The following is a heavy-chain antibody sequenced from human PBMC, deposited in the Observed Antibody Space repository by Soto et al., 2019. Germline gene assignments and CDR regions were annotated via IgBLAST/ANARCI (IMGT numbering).Heavy chain of an antibody. Sequence: GWSLRLSCAASGFTFSNAWMSWVRQAPGKGLEWVGRIKSKTDGGTTDYAAPVKGRFTISRDDSKNTLYLQMNSLKTEDTAVYYCTTEIYDYGDSYYFDYWGQGTLVTVSS. J-gene: IGHJ4*02. CDR3: TTEIYDYGDSYYFDY. CDR2: IKSKTDGGTT. V-gene: IGHV3-15*01. CDR1: GFTFSNAW. D-gene: IGHD4-17*01.